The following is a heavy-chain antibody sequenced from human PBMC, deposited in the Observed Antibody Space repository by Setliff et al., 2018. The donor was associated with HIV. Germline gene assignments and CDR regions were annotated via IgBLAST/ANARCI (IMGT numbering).Heavy chain of an antibody. D-gene: IGHD3-10*01. CDR2: VSSSGTT. Sequence: ASETLSLTCAVSGGSITNKYWSWIRQPPGKGLEWLGYVSSSGTTNYTPSLESRLTISVDTSKNQVSLRLSSLTAADTAVYFCARVVSRRGDRGTWMKLWLAPYYMDAWGKGTTVTVSS. V-gene: IGHV4-59*01. J-gene: IGHJ6*03. CDR1: GGSITNKY. CDR3: ARVVSRRGDRGTWMKLWLAPYYMDA.